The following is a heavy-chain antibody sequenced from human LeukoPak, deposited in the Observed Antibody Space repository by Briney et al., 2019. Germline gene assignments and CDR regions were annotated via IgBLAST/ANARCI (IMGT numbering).Heavy chain of an antibody. D-gene: IGHD4-17*01. Sequence: GALRLSCAASGFTFSSYGMHWVRQAPGKGLEWVAVISYDGSNKYYADSVKGRFTISRDNSKNTLYLQMNTLRAEDTAVYYCAKRHGDYFDYWGQGTLVTVSS. CDR1: GFTFSSYG. J-gene: IGHJ4*02. V-gene: IGHV3-30*18. CDR2: ISYDGSNK. CDR3: AKRHGDYFDY.